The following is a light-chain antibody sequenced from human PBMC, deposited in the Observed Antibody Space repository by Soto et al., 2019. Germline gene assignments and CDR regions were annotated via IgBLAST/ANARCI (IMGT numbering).Light chain of an antibody. V-gene: IGKV3-15*01. J-gene: IGKJ5*01. CDR3: QQYNSWPPIT. CDR1: ESVSRN. CDR2: DAS. Sequence: EVVMTQSPATLSVSPVERATLSCIASESVSRNLAWYQQKPGQAPRLLIYDASTRATGIPDRFSGGGSGTEFTLTISSLQSEDFVVYYCQQYNSWPPITFGQGTRLEI.